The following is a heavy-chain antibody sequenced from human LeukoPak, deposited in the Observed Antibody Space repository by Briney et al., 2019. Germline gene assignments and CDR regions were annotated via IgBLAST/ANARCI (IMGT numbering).Heavy chain of an antibody. V-gene: IGHV4-30-4*01. CDR1: GGSISNGDHY. CDR2: IYYSGST. Sequence: SQTLSLTCTVSGGSISNGDHYWSWIRQPPGKGLEWIGYIYYSGSTYYNPSLKSRVTISVDTSKNQFSLKLSSVTAADTAVYYCARDNRGWFDPWGQGTLVTVSS. CDR3: ARDNRGWFDP. J-gene: IGHJ5*02. D-gene: IGHD2/OR15-2a*01.